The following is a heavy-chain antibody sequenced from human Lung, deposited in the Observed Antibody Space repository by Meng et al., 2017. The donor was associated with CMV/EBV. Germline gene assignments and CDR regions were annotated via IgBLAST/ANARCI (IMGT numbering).Heavy chain of an antibody. V-gene: IGHV3-23*01. CDR1: GFTFSSYA. CDR2: ISGSGGST. Sequence: GESLKISCAASGFTFSSYAMSWVRQAPGKGLEWVSAISGSGGSTYYADSVKGRFTISRDNSKNTLYLQMNSLRAEDTAVYYCAKDFEYSSASGEFDGWGQGXLVTVSS. CDR3: AKDFEYSSASGEFDG. J-gene: IGHJ4*02. D-gene: IGHD6-6*01.